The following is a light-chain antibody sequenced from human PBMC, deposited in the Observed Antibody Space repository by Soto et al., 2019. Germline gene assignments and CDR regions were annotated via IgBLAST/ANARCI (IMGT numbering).Light chain of an antibody. Sequence: QSALTQPASVSGSPGQSIAISCTGTSSDVGGYNYVSWYQQHPGKAPKLMNYDVSNRPSGVSNRFSGSKSGNTASLTISGLQAEDEAEYYCSSYTSSSTLEVFGTGTKLTVL. CDR3: SSYTSSSTLEV. CDR2: DVS. J-gene: IGLJ1*01. CDR1: SSDVGGYNY. V-gene: IGLV2-14*01.